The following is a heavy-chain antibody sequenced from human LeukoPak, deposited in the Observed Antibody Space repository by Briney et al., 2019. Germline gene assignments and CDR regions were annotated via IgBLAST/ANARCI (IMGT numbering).Heavy chain of an antibody. CDR2: IYHSGST. CDR3: ARVVVVPAAIYFDY. V-gene: IGHV4-30-2*01. CDR1: GGSISSGGYY. D-gene: IGHD2-2*02. J-gene: IGHJ4*02. Sequence: SQTLSLTCTVSGGSISSGGYYWSWIRQPPGKGLEWIGYIYHSGSTYYNPSLKSRVTISVDRSKNQFSLKLSSVTAADTAVYYCARVVVVPAAIYFDYWGQGTLVTVSS.